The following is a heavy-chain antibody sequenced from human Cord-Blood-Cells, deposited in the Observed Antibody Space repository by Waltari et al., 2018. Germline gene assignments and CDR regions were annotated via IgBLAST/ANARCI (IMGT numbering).Heavy chain of an antibody. Sequence: QVQLQESGPGLVKPSETLSLTCTVPGGSISSPSWSWIRQPPGKGLEWIGYIYYIGSTNYNPSLKSRVTISVDTSKNQFSLKLSSVTAADTAMYYCARFPSTGDRAFDLWGRGTLVTVSS. D-gene: IGHD7-27*01. CDR1: GGSISSPS. J-gene: IGHJ2*01. CDR3: ARFPSTGDRAFDL. V-gene: IGHV4-59*11. CDR2: IYYIGST.